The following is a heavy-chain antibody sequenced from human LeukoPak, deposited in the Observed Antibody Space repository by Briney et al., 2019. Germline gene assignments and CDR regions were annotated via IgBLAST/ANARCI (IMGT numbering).Heavy chain of an antibody. CDR1: GGSISSYY. Sequence: PSETLSLTCTVSGGSISSYYWGWIRQPTGKGLEWIGYIYTSGSTNYNPSLKSRITISVDTSKNQFSLKLSSVTAADTAVYYCARHLKMATIKGGFDYWGQGTLVTVSS. J-gene: IGHJ4*02. CDR3: ARHLKMATIKGGFDY. D-gene: IGHD5-24*01. CDR2: IYTSGST. V-gene: IGHV4-4*09.